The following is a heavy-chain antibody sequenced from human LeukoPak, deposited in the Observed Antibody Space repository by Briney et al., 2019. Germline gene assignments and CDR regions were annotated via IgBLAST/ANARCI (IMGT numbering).Heavy chain of an antibody. D-gene: IGHD5-24*01. CDR3: ARDSYGYNSGVRDY. V-gene: IGHV3-48*03. CDR2: ISSSGSTI. CDR1: GFTFSSYE. J-gene: IGHJ4*02. Sequence: TGGSLRLSCAASGFTFSSYEMNWVRQAPGKGLEWVSYISSSGSTIYYADSVKGRFTISRDNAKNSLYLQMNSLRAEDTAVYYCARDSYGYNSGVRDYWGQGTLVTVSS.